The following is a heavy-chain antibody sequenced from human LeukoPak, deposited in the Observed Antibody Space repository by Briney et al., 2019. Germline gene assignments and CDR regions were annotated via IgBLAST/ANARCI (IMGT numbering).Heavy chain of an antibody. CDR2: INHSGST. D-gene: IGHD3-10*01. V-gene: IGHV4-34*01. Sequence: PSETLSLTCAVYGGSFSGYHWSWIRQPPGKGLEWIGEINHSGSTNYNPSLKSRVTISVDTSKNQFSLKLSSVTAADTAVYYCARGGYYGSGNDFRFDPWGRGTLVTVSS. CDR3: ARGGYYGSGNDFRFDP. CDR1: GGSFSGYH. J-gene: IGHJ5*02.